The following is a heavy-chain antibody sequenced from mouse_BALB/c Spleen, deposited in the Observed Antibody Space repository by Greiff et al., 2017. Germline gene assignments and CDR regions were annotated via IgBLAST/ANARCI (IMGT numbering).Heavy chain of an antibody. CDR3: ACVLPTRYFDV. CDR1: GFTFSSYT. CDR2: ISSGGGNT. Sequence: DVMLVESGGGLVKPGGSLKLSCAVSGFTFSSYTMSWVRQTPEKRLEWVATISSGGGNTYYPDSVKGRFTISRDKAKNNLYLQMSSLRSEDTALYYCACVLPTRYFDVWGAGTTVTVSS. J-gene: IGHJ1*01. V-gene: IGHV5-9*03.